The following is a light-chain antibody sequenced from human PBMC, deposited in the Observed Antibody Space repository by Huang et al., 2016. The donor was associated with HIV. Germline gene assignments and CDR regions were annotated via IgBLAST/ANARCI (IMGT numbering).Light chain of an antibody. CDR2: GAS. CDR1: QSVSSSS. CDR3: QQYGTSRWT. J-gene: IGKJ1*01. V-gene: IGKV3-20*01. Sequence: EIVLTQSPGTLSLSPGERATRSCRASQSVSSSSLAWYQQKPGQAPRLLIYGASFRATGIPDRFSGSGSGTDFTLTISRLEPEDFAVYYCQQYGTSRWTFGQGTKVEIK.